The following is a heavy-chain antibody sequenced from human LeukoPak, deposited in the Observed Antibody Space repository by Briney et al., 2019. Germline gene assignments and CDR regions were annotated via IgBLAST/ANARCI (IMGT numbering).Heavy chain of an antibody. CDR2: VSGSGSHT. J-gene: IGHJ4*02. CDR1: GFTFAGHA. V-gene: IGHV3-23*01. D-gene: IGHD6-19*01. CDR3: AKGSSRKYFDY. Sequence: GGSLRLSCAASGFTFAGHAMNWVRQAPGMGLEWVSTVSGSGSHTYYADSVKGRFTISRDNSKSALYLQMNSLRAEDTAVYYCAKGSSRKYFDYWGQGTLVTVSS.